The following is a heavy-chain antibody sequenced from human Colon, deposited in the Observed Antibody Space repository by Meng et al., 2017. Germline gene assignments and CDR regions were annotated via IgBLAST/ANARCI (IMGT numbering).Heavy chain of an antibody. CDR2: IYHSGNT. CDR1: GGSLSNRNW. CDR3: ARNGFYSLGY. V-gene: IGHV4-4*02. J-gene: IGHJ4*02. D-gene: IGHD3-22*01. Sequence: VQVQEAGPGLVKPSGTLALTCAVSGGSLSNRNWWSWVRQSTGKGLEWIGEIYHSGNTNYNPSLKSRVTFSLDKSRNQLSLTLTSVTAADTAVYYCARNGFYSLGYWGPGALVTVSS.